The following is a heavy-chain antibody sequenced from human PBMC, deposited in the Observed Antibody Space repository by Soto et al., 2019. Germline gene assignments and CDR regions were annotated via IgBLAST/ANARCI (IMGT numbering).Heavy chain of an antibody. D-gene: IGHD6-19*01. CDR3: ARGHSSGWIDAFDI. J-gene: IGHJ3*02. V-gene: IGHV4-59*01. CDR1: GGSISSYY. CDR2: IYYSGST. Sequence: QVQLQESGPGLVKPSETLSLTCTVSGGSISSYYWSWIRQPPGKGLEWIGYIYYSGSTTYNPSLKSRVTISVDTSKNQFSLKLSSVTAADTAVYYCARGHSSGWIDAFDIWGQGTMVTVSS.